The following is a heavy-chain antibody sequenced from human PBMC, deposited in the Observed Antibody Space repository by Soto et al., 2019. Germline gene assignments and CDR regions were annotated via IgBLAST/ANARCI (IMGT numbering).Heavy chain of an antibody. CDR1: GYTFTRLD. D-gene: IGHD1-26*01. Sequence: ASVKVSCKASGYTFTRLDINWVRQATGQGLEWMGWLSPNSGKSGCAKKFQGRVTMSVNTSISTAYMELSGLISDDTAVYYCARGDLVGNPDYWGQGTLVTVS. V-gene: IGHV1-8*01. CDR2: LSPNSGKS. CDR3: ARGDLVGNPDY. J-gene: IGHJ4*02.